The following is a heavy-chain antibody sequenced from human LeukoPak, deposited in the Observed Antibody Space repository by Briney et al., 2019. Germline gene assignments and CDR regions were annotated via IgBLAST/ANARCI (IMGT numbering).Heavy chain of an antibody. CDR3: AKGGRTHFDY. CDR2: ISSGSTTI. D-gene: IGHD1-14*01. Sequence: GGSPRLSCVASGHTFSIYNMNWVRQAPGKGLEWVSHISSGSTTIYYADSVKGRFTISRDNAKSSLYLQMNSLRDEDTAVYYCAKGGRTHFDYWGQGTLVTVSS. V-gene: IGHV3-48*02. J-gene: IGHJ4*02. CDR1: GHTFSIYN.